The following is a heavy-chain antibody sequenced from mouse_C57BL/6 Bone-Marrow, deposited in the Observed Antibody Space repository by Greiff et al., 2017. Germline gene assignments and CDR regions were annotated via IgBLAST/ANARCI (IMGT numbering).Heavy chain of an antibody. Sequence: VMLVESGAELARPGASVKLSCKASGYTFTSYGISWVKQRTGQGLEWIGEIYPRSGNTYYNEKFKGKATLTADKSSSTGSMELRSLTSEDSAVYVCGGSPYYDYDVSWFAYGGQGTLVTVSA. CDR3: GGSPYYDYDVSWFAY. CDR1: GYTFTSYG. D-gene: IGHD2-4*01. V-gene: IGHV1-81*01. CDR2: IYPRSGNT. J-gene: IGHJ3*01.